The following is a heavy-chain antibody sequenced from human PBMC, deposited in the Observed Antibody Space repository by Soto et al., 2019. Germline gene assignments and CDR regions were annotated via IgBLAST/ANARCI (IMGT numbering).Heavy chain of an antibody. CDR2: IYSGGST. CDR1: GFTVSSNY. V-gene: IGHV3-66*01. CDR3: ARVGYYGSGSYYSGYYYYMDV. D-gene: IGHD3-10*01. J-gene: IGHJ6*03. Sequence: GGSLRLSCAASGFTVSSNYMSWVRQAPGKGLEWVSVIYSGGSTYYADSVKGRFTISRDNSKNTLYLQMNSLRAEDTAVYYCARVGYYGSGSYYSGYYYYMDVWGKGTTVTVSS.